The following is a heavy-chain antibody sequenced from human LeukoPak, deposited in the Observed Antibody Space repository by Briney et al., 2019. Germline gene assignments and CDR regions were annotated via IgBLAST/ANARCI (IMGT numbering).Heavy chain of an antibody. V-gene: IGHV3-33*01. Sequence: PGGSLRLSCAASGLTFSSYGMHWVRQAPGKGLEWVAVIWYDGSNKYYADSVKGRFTISRDNSKNTLYLQMNSLRAEDTAVYYCARSLEDYYYYGMDVWGKGTTVTVSS. CDR2: IWYDGSNK. J-gene: IGHJ6*04. CDR1: GLTFSSYG. CDR3: ARSLEDYYYYGMDV. D-gene: IGHD3-3*01.